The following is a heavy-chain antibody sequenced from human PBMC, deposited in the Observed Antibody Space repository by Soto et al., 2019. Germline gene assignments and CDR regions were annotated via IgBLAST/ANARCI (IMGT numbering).Heavy chain of an antibody. Sequence: PSETLSLTCTVSGGSISSSSYYWGWIRQPPGKGLEWIGSIYYSGSTYYNPSLKSRVTISVDTSKNQFSLKLSSVTAADTAVYYCAKLPYSYGSLYSFDYWGHGTLVTVSS. CDR3: AKLPYSYGSLYSFDY. V-gene: IGHV4-39*01. CDR1: GGSISSSSYY. D-gene: IGHD5-18*01. CDR2: IYYSGST. J-gene: IGHJ4*01.